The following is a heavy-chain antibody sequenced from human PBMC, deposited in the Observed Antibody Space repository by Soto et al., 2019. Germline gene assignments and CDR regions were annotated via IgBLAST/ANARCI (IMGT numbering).Heavy chain of an antibody. V-gene: IGHV4-59*01. CDR2: IYYSGST. CDR1: GGSISSYY. CDR3: ARGNGSSSWYWDYYYGMDV. Sequence: SETLSLTCTVSGGSISSYYWSWIRQPPGKGLEWIGYIYYSGSTNYNPSLKSRVTISVDTSKNQFSLKLSSVTAADTAVYYCARGNGSSSWYWDYYYGMDVWGQGTTVTVYS. D-gene: IGHD6-13*01. J-gene: IGHJ6*02.